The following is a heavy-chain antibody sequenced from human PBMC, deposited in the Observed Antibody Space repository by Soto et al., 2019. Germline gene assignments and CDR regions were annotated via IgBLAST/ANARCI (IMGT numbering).Heavy chain of an antibody. V-gene: IGHV1-69*06. Sequence: GASVKVSCKASGGTFSSYAISWVRQAPGQGLEWMGGIIPIFGTANYAQKFQGRVTITADKSTSTAYMELSSLRSEDTAVYYCERGRLSGSYSFDYWGQGTLVTVS. J-gene: IGHJ4*02. CDR3: ERGRLSGSYSFDY. D-gene: IGHD1-26*01. CDR1: GGTFSSYA. CDR2: IIPIFGTA.